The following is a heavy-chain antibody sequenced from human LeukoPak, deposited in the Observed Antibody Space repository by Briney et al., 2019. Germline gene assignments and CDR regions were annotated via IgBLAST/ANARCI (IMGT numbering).Heavy chain of an antibody. CDR1: GGSISTYY. CDR3: ARNARYNWFDP. J-gene: IGHJ5*02. Sequence: PSETLSLTCTVSGGSISTYYWSWIRKSPGKGLEWIGFIHYSGSTNYNPSLKSRVTISLDTSKNQFSLKLSSVTAADTAVYYCARNARYNWFDPWGQGTLVSVSS. CDR2: IHYSGST. V-gene: IGHV4-59*01.